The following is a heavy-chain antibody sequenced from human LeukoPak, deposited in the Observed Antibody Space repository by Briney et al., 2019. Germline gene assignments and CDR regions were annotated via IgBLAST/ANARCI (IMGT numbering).Heavy chain of an antibody. CDR2: ISNDGTKE. Sequence: PGGSLRLSCAASGFTFSSHAMHWLRQTAGKGLEWVAVISNDGTKEYYADSVKGRLTISRDSSKNTLYLQMNSLRVEDTAVYYCVRDPRGPGSYYPLFDYWGQGTLVTVSS. V-gene: IGHV3-30-3*01. D-gene: IGHD3-10*01. CDR3: VRDPRGPGSYYPLFDY. J-gene: IGHJ4*02. CDR1: GFTFSSHA.